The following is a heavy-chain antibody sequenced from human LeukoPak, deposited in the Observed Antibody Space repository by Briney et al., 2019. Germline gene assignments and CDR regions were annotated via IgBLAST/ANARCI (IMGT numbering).Heavy chain of an antibody. Sequence: ASVKVSCKASGYTFTGYYMHWVRQAPGQGLEWMGWINPNNGGTNYAQKFQGRVTMTRDTSTSTVYMELSSLRSEDTALYYCARVHTSGWYGGPLDYWGQGTLVTVSS. CDR2: INPNNGGT. CDR1: GYTFTGYY. CDR3: ARVHTSGWYGGPLDY. J-gene: IGHJ4*02. D-gene: IGHD6-19*01. V-gene: IGHV1-2*02.